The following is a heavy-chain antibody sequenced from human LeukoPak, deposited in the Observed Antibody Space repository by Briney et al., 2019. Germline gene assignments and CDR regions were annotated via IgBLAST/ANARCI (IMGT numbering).Heavy chain of an antibody. V-gene: IGHV3-7*01. J-gene: IGHJ4*02. CDR3: ARDKGPPYCSSTSCYQWD. D-gene: IGHD2-2*01. Sequence: GGSLRLSCAASGFTFSSYWMSWVRQAPGKGLEWVANIKQDGSEKYYVDSVKGRFTISRDNAKNSLYLQMNSLRAEDTAVYYCARDKGPPYCSSTSCYQWDWGQGTLVTVSS. CDR1: GFTFSSYW. CDR2: IKQDGSEK.